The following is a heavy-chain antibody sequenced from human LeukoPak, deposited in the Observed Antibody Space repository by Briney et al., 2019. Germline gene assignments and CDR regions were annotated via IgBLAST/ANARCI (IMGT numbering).Heavy chain of an antibody. CDR3: ARGNDGEMATIQNWFDP. CDR2: INHSGST. J-gene: IGHJ5*02. V-gene: IGHV4-34*01. D-gene: IGHD5-24*01. CDR1: GGSFSGYY. Sequence: PSETLSLTCAVYGGSFSGYYWSWIRQPPGKGLEWNGEINHSGSTNYNPSLKSRVTISVDTSKNQFSLKLRSVTAADTAVYYCARGNDGEMATIQNWFDPWGQGTRVTVSS.